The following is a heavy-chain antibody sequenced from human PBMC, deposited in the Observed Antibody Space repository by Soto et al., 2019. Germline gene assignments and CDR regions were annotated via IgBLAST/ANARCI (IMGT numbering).Heavy chain of an antibody. V-gene: IGHV4-59*01. CDR2: IYYSGST. CDR1: GGSISSYY. D-gene: IGHD1-1*01. Sequence: SETLSLTCTVSGGSISSYYWSWIRQPPGKGLEWIGYIYYSGSTNYNPSLKSRVTISVDTSKNQFSLKLSSVTAADTAVYYCARQRHSRHPFDYWGQGALVTVSS. J-gene: IGHJ4*02. CDR3: ARQRHSRHPFDY.